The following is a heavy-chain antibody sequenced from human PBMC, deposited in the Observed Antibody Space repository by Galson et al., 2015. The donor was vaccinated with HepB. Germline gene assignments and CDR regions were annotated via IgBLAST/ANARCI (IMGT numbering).Heavy chain of an antibody. Sequence: SLRLSCAASGFTVSSNYMSWVRQAPGKGLEWVSVIYSGGSTYYADSVKGRFTISRDNSKNTLYLQMNSLRAEDTAVYYCAREIRRGWRTYFDYWGQGTLVTVSS. V-gene: IGHV3-66*01. CDR2: IYSGGST. CDR3: AREIRRGWRTYFDY. CDR1: GFTVSSNY. J-gene: IGHJ4*02. D-gene: IGHD6-19*01.